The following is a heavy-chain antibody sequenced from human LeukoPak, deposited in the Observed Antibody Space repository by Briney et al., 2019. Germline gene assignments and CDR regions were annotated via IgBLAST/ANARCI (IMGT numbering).Heavy chain of an antibody. CDR1: GSTFSSYA. CDR3: AKDQRRGYCNSASCYIDF. D-gene: IGHD2-2*02. V-gene: IGHV3-23*01. CDR2: TSGSCGST. Sequence: PGGSLRLSCAASGSTFSSYAMTWVRRAPGMGLEWVSVTSGSCGSTYYADSVKGRFTISRDNSKNTLYLQMNSLRAEDTAVYYCAKDQRRGYCNSASCYIDFWGQGTLVTVSS. J-gene: IGHJ4*02.